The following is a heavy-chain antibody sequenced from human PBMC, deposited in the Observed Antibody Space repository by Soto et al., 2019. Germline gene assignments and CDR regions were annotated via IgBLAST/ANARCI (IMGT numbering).Heavy chain of an antibody. CDR1: GGSISRSTYY. D-gene: IGHD2-2*02. Sequence: SETLSLTCTVSGGSISRSTYYWGWIRQPPGKGLEWIGSIYYSGSTYYRPSLKSRVTISVDTSKNQFSLKLSSVTAADTAVYYCARQVPAAIRLGWFDPWGQGTLVTVSS. J-gene: IGHJ5*02. CDR3: ARQVPAAIRLGWFDP. CDR2: IYYSGST. V-gene: IGHV4-39*01.